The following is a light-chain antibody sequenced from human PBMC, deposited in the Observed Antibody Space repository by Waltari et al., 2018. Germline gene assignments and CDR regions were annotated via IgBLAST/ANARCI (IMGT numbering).Light chain of an antibody. CDR2: NNN. CDR1: SSHIGSKT. CDR3: AVWDDSLNGWM. J-gene: IGLJ3*02. V-gene: IGLV1-44*01. Sequence: QSVVTQSPSASGPPGQRVTISCSGSSSHIGSKTVNWYQHLPGTAPKPLIHNNNERPAGVADRCSGSKSDTSASLAISGLQSEDEAEYYCAVWDDSLNGWMFGGGTKLTVL.